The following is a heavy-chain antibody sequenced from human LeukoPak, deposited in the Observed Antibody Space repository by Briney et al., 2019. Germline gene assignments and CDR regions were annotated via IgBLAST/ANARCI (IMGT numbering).Heavy chain of an antibody. V-gene: IGHV3-23*01. CDR3: ARDQRKGGYDKKYYYYYMDV. D-gene: IGHD5-12*01. Sequence: GGSLRLSCAASGFTLSSYAMSWVRQAPGKGLEWVSAISDSGNTYHADSVKGRFTISRDSSKNTLYLQMNSLRAEDTAVYYCARDQRKGGYDKKYYYYYMDVWGKGTTVTVSS. CDR1: GFTLSSYA. CDR2: ISDSGNT. J-gene: IGHJ6*03.